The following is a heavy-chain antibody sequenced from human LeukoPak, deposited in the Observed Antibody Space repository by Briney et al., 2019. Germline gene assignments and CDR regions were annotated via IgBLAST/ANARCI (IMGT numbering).Heavy chain of an antibody. CDR1: GYTSSNYG. D-gene: IGHD7-27*01. V-gene: IGHV1-8*01. Sequence: ASVKVSCKSSGYTSSNYGISWMRQATGQRPEWMGWMSPNSGDTGYAQKFQDRVTMTRNTSISTAYMELSSLRSDDTAVYYCAGGPPNWGYDYWGPGTLVTVSS. CDR2: MSPNSGDT. CDR3: AGGPPNWGYDY. J-gene: IGHJ4*02.